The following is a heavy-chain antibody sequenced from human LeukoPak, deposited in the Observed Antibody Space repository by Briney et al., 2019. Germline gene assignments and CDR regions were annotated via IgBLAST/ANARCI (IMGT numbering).Heavy chain of an antibody. D-gene: IGHD5-12*01. CDR1: GFTFSTYA. J-gene: IGHJ4*02. Sequence: PGGSLRLSCAASGFTFSTYAMNWVRQAPGKGLEWVSVITGNSGLIYYADSVKGRFTISRGNSKNTVYLQMNSLRAEDTATYYCVKDRKPDSRYNFDYWGQGTLVTVSS. V-gene: IGHV3-23*01. CDR2: ITGNSGLI. CDR3: VKDRKPDSRYNFDY.